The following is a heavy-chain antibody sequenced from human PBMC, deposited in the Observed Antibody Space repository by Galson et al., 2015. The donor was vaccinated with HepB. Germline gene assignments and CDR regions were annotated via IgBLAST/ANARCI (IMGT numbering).Heavy chain of an antibody. CDR2: AYRGGGG. D-gene: IGHD4-23*01. J-gene: IGHJ2*01. Sequence: SLRLSCAASGFTVIGNYMAWVRQAPGKGLEWVSVAYRGGGGYYADSVQGRLTIFRDDSKNTLFLQMNSLRVEDTAVYYCAKSNRGLGSGHYGGGYFDLWGRGILVTVSS. V-gene: IGHV3-66*01. CDR1: GFTVIGNY. CDR3: AKSNRGLGSGHYGGGYFDL.